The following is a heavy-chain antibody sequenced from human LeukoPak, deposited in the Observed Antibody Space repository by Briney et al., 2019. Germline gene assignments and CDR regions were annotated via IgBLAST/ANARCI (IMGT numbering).Heavy chain of an antibody. V-gene: IGHV3-48*02. CDR3: ARWGASRYYKFDY. CDR1: GFTFSSYS. Sequence: GGSLRLSCAASGFTFSSYSMNWVRQAPGRGLEWVSYISSSSSTIYYADSVKGRFTISRDNAKNSLYLQMNSLRDQDTAVYYCARWGASRYYKFDYWGQGTLVTVSS. CDR2: ISSSSSTI. J-gene: IGHJ4*02. D-gene: IGHD1-26*01.